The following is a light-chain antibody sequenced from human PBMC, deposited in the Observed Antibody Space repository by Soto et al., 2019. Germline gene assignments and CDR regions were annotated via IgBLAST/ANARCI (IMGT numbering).Light chain of an antibody. V-gene: IGKV1-9*01. CDR3: QQVNSYPLT. CDR2: TAS. CDR1: QDISSY. J-gene: IGKJ4*01. Sequence: DIQLTQSPSFLSASVGDRITITCRASQDISSYLAWYQQKPGKAPKLLIYTASTLQSGVPSSFRGSGSGTEFTLTISSLQPEDFANYYCQQVNSYPLTFGGGTKVEIK.